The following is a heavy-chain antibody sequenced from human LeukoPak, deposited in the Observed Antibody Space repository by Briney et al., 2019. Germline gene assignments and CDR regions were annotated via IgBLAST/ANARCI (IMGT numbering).Heavy chain of an antibody. D-gene: IGHD3-10*01. V-gene: IGHV3-30*01. Sequence: GRSLRLSCAASGFTFSSYAMHWVRQAPGKGLEWVAVISYDGSNKYYADSVKGRFTISRDNSKNTLYLQMNSLRAEDTAVYYCARADGSGDSNYYYYYMDVWGKGTTVTVSS. CDR1: GFTFSSYA. J-gene: IGHJ6*03. CDR2: ISYDGSNK. CDR3: ARADGSGDSNYYYYYMDV.